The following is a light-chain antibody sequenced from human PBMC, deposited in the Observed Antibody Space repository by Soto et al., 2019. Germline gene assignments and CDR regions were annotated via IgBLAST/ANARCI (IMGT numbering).Light chain of an antibody. V-gene: IGKV3-15*01. J-gene: IGKJ1*01. CDR2: GVS. CDR1: QSLRNN. Sequence: EIVMTQSPATLSVSPGARAPLSCRASQSLRNNLAWYQRNPGQAPRLLIFGVSTRVTGVPARFSGSGSGTEFSLTISSLQSEDFAVYYCQQYDTWPRTFGQGTKVDIK. CDR3: QQYDTWPRT.